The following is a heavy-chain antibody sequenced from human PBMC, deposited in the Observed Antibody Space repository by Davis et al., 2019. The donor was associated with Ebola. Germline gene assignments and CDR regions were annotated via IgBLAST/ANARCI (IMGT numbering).Heavy chain of an antibody. CDR1: GYTFTGYY. J-gene: IGHJ6*04. D-gene: IGHD7-27*01. CDR3: ARETGDGGGMDV. V-gene: IGHV1-46*01. CDR2: INPSGGST. Sequence: SVPVSFKASGYTFTGYYMHWVRQAPGQGLAWMGRINPSGGSTTYAQKFQGRVTMTRDTSTSTVYMELSSLRSEDTAVYYCARETGDGGGMDVWGKGTTVTVSS.